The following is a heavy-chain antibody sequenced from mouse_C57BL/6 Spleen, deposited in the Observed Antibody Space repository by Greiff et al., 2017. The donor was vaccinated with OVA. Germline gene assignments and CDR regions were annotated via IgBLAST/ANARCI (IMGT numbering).Heavy chain of an antibody. CDR1: GFNIKNTY. CDR2: IDPANGNT. Sequence: VQLQQSVAELVRPGASVKLSCTASGFNIKNTYMHWVKQRPEQGLEWIGRIDPANGNTKYAPKFQGKATITADTSSNTAYLQLSSLTSEDTAIYYGAPVYYDYDGGCAYWGQGTLVTVCA. J-gene: IGHJ3*01. V-gene: IGHV14-3*01. D-gene: IGHD2-4*01. CDR3: APVYYDYDGGCAY.